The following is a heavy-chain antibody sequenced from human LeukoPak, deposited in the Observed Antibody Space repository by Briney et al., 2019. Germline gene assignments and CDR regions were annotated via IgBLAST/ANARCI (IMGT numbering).Heavy chain of an antibody. D-gene: IGHD2-2*01. J-gene: IGHJ4*02. Sequence: GGSLRLSCAASGFTFSSYAMSWVRQAPTKGLEWVSGISASGGSTYYADSVKGRFTISRDNSKNTLYLQMNSLRAEDTAVYYCAKDLTSRGFYCSSTSCYAYGGYFDYWGQGTLVTVSS. V-gene: IGHV3-23*01. CDR1: GFTFSSYA. CDR2: ISASGGST. CDR3: AKDLTSRGFYCSSTSCYAYGGYFDY.